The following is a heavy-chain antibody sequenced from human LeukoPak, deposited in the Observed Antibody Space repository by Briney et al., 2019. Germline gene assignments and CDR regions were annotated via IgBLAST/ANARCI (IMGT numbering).Heavy chain of an antibody. D-gene: IGHD2-15*01. CDR2: INPSGGST. CDR3: ARVGYCSGDRCYLHFDY. Sequence: GASVKVSCKASGYTFTSYYMHWVRQAPGQGLEWMGIINPSGGSTNYAQKFQGRVTMTRDTSISTVYMELNRLTSDDTALYYCARVGYCSGDRCYLHFDYWGQGTLVTVSS. CDR1: GYTFTSYY. J-gene: IGHJ4*02. V-gene: IGHV1-46*01.